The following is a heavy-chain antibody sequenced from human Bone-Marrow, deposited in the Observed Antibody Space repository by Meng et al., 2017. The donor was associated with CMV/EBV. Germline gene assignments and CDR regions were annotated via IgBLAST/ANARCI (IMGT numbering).Heavy chain of an antibody. CDR2: VTTDVTT. CDR3: SRGFHGPDS. J-gene: IGHJ4*02. CDR1: GFTLNRYW. D-gene: IGHD2-21*01. V-gene: IGHV3-74*01. Sequence: LIHSCADSGFTLNRYWMYWVRQAPGKGLVWVSHVTTDVTTIYADSVKGRFTISRDNAKNTVYLQVNSLTSEDTAVYFCSRGFHGPDSWGQGTLVTVSS.